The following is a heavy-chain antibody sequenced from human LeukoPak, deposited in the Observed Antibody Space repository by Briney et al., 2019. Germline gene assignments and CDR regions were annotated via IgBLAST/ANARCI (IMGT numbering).Heavy chain of an antibody. V-gene: IGHV3-20*04. J-gene: IGHJ4*02. CDR1: GFTFSSYW. CDR2: ISWNGGST. Sequence: GGSLRLSCAASGFTFSSYWMHWVRQVPGKGLEWVSGISWNGGSTAYVDSVKGRFTISRDNAKNSLYLQMNSLRAEDTALYYCAKDYGGWYFDFWGQGTLVTVSS. D-gene: IGHD6-19*01. CDR3: AKDYGGWYFDF.